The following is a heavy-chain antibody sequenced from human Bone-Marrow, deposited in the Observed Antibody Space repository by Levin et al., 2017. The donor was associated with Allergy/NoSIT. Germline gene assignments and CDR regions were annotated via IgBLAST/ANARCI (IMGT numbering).Heavy chain of an antibody. CDR3: ARANVDTGLADY. D-gene: IGHD5-18*01. V-gene: IGHV3-33*01. Sequence: GGSLRLSCTASGFTFASYGMHWLRQAPGKGLEWVAMMWYDRSYGYYADSVKGRFTISRDNSKNTVYLEMNSLRAEDTAVYYCARANVDTGLADYWGQGTLVTVSS. J-gene: IGHJ4*02. CDR2: MWYDRSYG. CDR1: GFTFASYG.